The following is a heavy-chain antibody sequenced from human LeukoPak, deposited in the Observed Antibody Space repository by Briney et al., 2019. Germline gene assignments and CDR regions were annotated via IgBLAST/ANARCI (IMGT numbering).Heavy chain of an antibody. CDR1: GGSFSGYY. CDR3: ARGELDSSGWYGADWFDP. Sequence: SETLSLTCTVYGGSFSGYYWSWLRQPPGKGLEWIGEINHSGSTNYNPSLKSRVTISVDTSKNQFSLKLSSVTAADTAVYYCARGELDSSGWYGADWFDPWGQGTLVTASS. J-gene: IGHJ5*02. V-gene: IGHV4-34*01. D-gene: IGHD6-19*01. CDR2: INHSGST.